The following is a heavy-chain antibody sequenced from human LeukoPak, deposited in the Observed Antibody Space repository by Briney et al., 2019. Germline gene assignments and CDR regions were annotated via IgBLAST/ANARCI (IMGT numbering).Heavy chain of an antibody. J-gene: IGHJ2*01. D-gene: IGHD3-22*01. CDR3: AMIELRENGWSMDL. CDR1: GFTFSNYW. V-gene: IGHV3-7*02. CDR2: IKKDGSEK. Sequence: GGSLRLSCAASGFTFSNYWMTWVRQAPGKGLEWVANIKKDGSEKYYVDSLKGRFTISRDNAKNTLYLQMNSLRAEDTAVFSCAMIELRENGWSMDLWGRGSLVTVSS.